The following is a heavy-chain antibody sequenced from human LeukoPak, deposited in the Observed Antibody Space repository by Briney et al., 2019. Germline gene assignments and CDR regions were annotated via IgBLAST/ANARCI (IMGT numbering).Heavy chain of an antibody. Sequence: GRSLRLSCAASGLTFSSYGMHWVRQAPGKGLEWVAAIWYDGSNEYYADSVKGRFTISRDNSKDTLYLQMNSLRAEDTAVYYCARDRFPRDYYYYYGMDVWGKGTTVTVSS. V-gene: IGHV3-33*01. D-gene: IGHD3-16*01. CDR2: IWYDGSNE. CDR3: ARDRFPRDYYYYYGMDV. J-gene: IGHJ6*04. CDR1: GLTFSSYG.